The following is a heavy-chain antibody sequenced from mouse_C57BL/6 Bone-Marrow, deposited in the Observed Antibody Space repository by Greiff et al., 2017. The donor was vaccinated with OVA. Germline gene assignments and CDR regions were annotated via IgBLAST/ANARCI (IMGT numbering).Heavy chain of an antibody. CDR2: IYPRSGNT. CDR3: ASYYYGSAWFAY. D-gene: IGHD1-1*01. V-gene: IGHV1-81*01. J-gene: IGHJ3*01. Sequence: VQLQQSGAELARPGASVKLSCKASGYTFTSYGISWVKQRTGQGLEWIGEIYPRSGNTYYNEKFKGKATLTADKSSSTAYMELRSLISEDSAVYFCASYYYGSAWFAYWGQGTLVTVSA. CDR1: GYTFTSYG.